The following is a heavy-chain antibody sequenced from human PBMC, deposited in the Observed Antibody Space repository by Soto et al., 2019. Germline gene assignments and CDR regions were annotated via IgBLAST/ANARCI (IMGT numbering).Heavy chain of an antibody. CDR3: ARTSRTALNPGSVSYYYGMDV. CDR1: GGSISSYY. D-gene: IGHD1-1*01. Sequence: SETLSLTCTVSGGSISSYYWSWIRQPAGKGLEWIGRIYTSGSTNYNPSLKSRVTMSVDTSKNQFSLKLSSVTAADTAVYYCARTSRTALNPGSVSYYYGMDVWGQGTTVTVSS. J-gene: IGHJ6*02. CDR2: IYTSGST. V-gene: IGHV4-4*07.